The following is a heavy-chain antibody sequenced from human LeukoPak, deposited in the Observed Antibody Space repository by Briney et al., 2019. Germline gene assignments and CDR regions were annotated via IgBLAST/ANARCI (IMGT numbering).Heavy chain of an antibody. V-gene: IGHV3-23*01. Sequence: PGRSLRLSCAASELMFSSYAMSWVRQAPGKGLGGAPGISDDSGSTYYADSVRGRFTISRDNSKNTLYLQMNSLRVEDTAIYYCAKDQYSSGWYFDYWGQGTLVTVSS. CDR3: AKDQYSSGWYFDY. CDR2: ISDDSGST. D-gene: IGHD6-19*01. CDR1: ELMFSSYA. J-gene: IGHJ4*02.